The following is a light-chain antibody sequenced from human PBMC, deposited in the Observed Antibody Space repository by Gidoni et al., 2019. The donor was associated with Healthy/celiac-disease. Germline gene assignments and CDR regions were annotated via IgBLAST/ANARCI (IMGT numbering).Light chain of an antibody. J-gene: IGKJ3*01. Sequence: DIQLTQSPSFLSASVGDRVTITCRASQGISSYLAWYQQKPGKDPKLLIYAASTLQSGVPSRFSGSGSGTEVTLTISSLQPEDFATYYCQQRNSYLFTFGPGTKVDIK. CDR3: QQRNSYLFT. CDR1: QGISSY. V-gene: IGKV1-9*01. CDR2: AAS.